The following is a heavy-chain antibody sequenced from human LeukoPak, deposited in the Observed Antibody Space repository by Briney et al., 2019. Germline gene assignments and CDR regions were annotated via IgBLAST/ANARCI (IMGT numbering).Heavy chain of an antibody. Sequence: GGSLRLSCAASGFTFSSLCMSWVRQAPGRGPEWVANINQDGGTTYYVASVEGRFTISRDNAKNSLSLQMSSLRAEDTAVYYCTKDRQGPNQYHMDVWGKGTTVTVSS. J-gene: IGHJ6*03. V-gene: IGHV3-7*01. CDR1: GFTFSSLC. CDR3: TKDRQGPNQYHMDV. CDR2: INQDGGTT.